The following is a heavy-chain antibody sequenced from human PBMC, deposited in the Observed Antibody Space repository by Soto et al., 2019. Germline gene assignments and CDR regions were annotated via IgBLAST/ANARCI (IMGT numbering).Heavy chain of an antibody. V-gene: IGHV4-31*03. Sequence: QVQLQESGPGLEKPSQTLSLTCTVSGGSISSGGYYWSWIRQHPGKGLEWIGYIYYSGSTYYNPSLKSRVTISVDTSKNQFSLKLSSVTAADTAVYYCARDTRRGIWRFDPWGQGTLVTVSS. CDR2: IYYSGST. J-gene: IGHJ5*02. CDR1: GGSISSGGYY. D-gene: IGHD1-26*01. CDR3: ARDTRRGIWRFDP.